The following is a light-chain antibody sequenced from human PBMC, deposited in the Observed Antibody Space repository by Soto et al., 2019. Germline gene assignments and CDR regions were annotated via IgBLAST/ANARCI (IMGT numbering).Light chain of an antibody. J-gene: IGLJ1*01. V-gene: IGLV2-14*01. CDR1: SSDVGGYNL. CDR3: SSFTSGSTL. Sequence: QSALTQPASVSGSPGQSITISCTGTSSDVGGYNLVSWYQQHPGKAPKLMIYEVSNRPSGVSNRFSGSKSGTTASLTISGLQAEDEADYYCSSFTSGSTLFGTGTKVTVL. CDR2: EVS.